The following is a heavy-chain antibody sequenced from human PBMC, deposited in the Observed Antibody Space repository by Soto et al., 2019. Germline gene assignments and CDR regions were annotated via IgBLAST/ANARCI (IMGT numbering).Heavy chain of an antibody. Sequence: VQLVQSGAEVKKPGSSVKVSCKASGGTFTNYAFSWVRQAPGQGLEWLGGIIPIFGTADYAQKFQGRVTITADEPTSTGHMELSSLRSDDTAGYYCGSWLKEGGIGGNYYYGMDVWGQGTTVTVSS. CDR1: GGTFTNYA. CDR3: GSWLKEGGIGGNYYYGMDV. J-gene: IGHJ6*02. CDR2: IIPIFGTA. V-gene: IGHV1-69*13. D-gene: IGHD1-1*01.